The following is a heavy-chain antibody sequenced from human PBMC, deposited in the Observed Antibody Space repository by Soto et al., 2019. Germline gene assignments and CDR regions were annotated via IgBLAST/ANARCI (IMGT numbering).Heavy chain of an antibody. D-gene: IGHD3-10*01. Sequence: EVQLVESGGGLVQPGGSLRLSCAASGFTFSLYSMSWVRQAPGKGLEWVSYISRSSTGIHYADSVKGRFTISRDDVTNSMHLQMNSLRDGDTAVYYCAKAVTWGLDVLGQGTTVSISS. V-gene: IGHV3-48*02. CDR3: AKAVTWGLDV. CDR1: GFTFSLYS. J-gene: IGHJ6*01. CDR2: ISRSSTGI.